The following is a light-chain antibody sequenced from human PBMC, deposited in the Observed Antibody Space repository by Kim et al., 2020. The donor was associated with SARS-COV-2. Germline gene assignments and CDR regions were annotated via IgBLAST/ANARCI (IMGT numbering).Light chain of an antibody. CDR2: GVS. CDR1: HSVSGNY. Sequence: YPGERASLSCRASHSVSGNYFAWYQQKPGQAPRLLIYGVSSRATGIPDRFSGSGSGTDFTLTITRLEPEDFAVYYCQQYSSSPATFGQGTKVDIK. CDR3: QQYSSSPAT. J-gene: IGKJ1*01. V-gene: IGKV3-20*01.